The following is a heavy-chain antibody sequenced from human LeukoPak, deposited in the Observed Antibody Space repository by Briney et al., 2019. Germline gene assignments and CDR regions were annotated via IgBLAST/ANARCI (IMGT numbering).Heavy chain of an antibody. D-gene: IGHD4-23*01. CDR3: ATHYGGNSGFDY. CDR1: GGSISSGSYY. V-gene: IGHV4-61*02. CDR2: IYTSGST. Sequence: PSETLSLTCTVSGGSISSGSYYWSWIRQPAGKGLEWIGRIYTSGSTNYNPSLKSRVTISVDTSKNQFSLKLSSVTAAGTAVYYCATHYGGNSGFDYWGQGTLVTVSS. J-gene: IGHJ4*02.